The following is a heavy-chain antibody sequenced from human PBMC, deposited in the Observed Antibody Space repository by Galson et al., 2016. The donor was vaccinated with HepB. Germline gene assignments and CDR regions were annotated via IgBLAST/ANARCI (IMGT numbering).Heavy chain of an antibody. D-gene: IGHD1-14*01. CDR3: ARRNLLDY. Sequence: SLRLSCAASGSTFRSYWMSWVRQAPGKGLEWVANIKLDGSDKFYVDSVKGRFTISRDNAKNSVYLQMNSLRAEDTAVYYCARRNLLDYWGQGTLVAISS. V-gene: IGHV3-7*03. CDR1: GSTFRSYW. CDR2: IKLDGSDK. J-gene: IGHJ4*02.